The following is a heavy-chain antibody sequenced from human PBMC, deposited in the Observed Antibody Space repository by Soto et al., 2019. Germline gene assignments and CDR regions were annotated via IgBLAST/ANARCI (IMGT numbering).Heavy chain of an antibody. CDR1: GFTFSSYS. J-gene: IGHJ4*02. V-gene: IGHV3-21*03. CDR2: ISSSSSYI. Sequence: PGGSLRLSCAASGFTFSSYSMNWVRQAPGKGLEWVSSISSSSSYIYYADSVKGRFTISRDNAKNSLYLHMNSLKTEDTAVYYCTTGLSNGYYNFDYWGQGTPVTVSS. CDR3: TTGLSNGYYNFDY. D-gene: IGHD3-22*01.